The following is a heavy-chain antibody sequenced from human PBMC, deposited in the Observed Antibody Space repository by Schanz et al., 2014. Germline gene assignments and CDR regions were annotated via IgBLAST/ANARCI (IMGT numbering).Heavy chain of an antibody. V-gene: IGHV1-2*02. J-gene: IGHJ6*02. CDR3: ARALFGSGHGDV. D-gene: IGHD3-10*01. CDR1: GNTLSAYY. CDR2: IDPNSGGT. Sequence: QVQLVQSGADVKKPGASVKVSCKASGNTLSAYYIHWIRQAPGQGLEWMGWIDPNSGGTNYAQKFQGRVTMTSDTSITTVYMELSRLKSDDTAVYYCARALFGSGHGDVWGQGTTVTVSS.